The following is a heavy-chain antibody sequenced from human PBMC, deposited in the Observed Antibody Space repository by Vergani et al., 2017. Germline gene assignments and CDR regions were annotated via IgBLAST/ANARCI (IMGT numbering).Heavy chain of an antibody. CDR3: ARDRGSYYRGAAFDI. Sequence: EVQLVESGGGLIQPGGSLRLSCAVSGFIVSSTYMSWVRQAPGKGLEWVSVIYSGGSTDYADSVKGRFTISRDNSKNTLYLQMNSLRAEYTAVYYCARDRGSYYRGAAFDIWGQGTMVTVSS. CDR1: GFIVSSTY. J-gene: IGHJ3*02. D-gene: IGHD1-26*01. V-gene: IGHV3-53*01. CDR2: IYSGGST.